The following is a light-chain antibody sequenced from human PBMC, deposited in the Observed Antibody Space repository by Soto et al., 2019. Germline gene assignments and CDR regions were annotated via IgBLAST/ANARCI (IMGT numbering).Light chain of an antibody. CDR2: DAS. J-gene: IGKJ1*01. CDR1: QSISSW. CDR3: QQYNSYSWT. V-gene: IGKV1-5*01. Sequence: DIQITEAPSTRSASVGDRVTITFRASQSISSWLAWYQQKPGKAPKLLIYDASSLESGVPSRFSGSGSGTEFTLTISSLQPDDFATYYCQQYNSYSWTFGQGTKVDIK.